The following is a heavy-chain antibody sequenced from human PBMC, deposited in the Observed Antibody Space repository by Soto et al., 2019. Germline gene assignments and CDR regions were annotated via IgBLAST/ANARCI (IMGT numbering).Heavy chain of an antibody. V-gene: IGHV3-66*01. D-gene: IGHD6-13*01. CDR1: GFTVSTYY. Sequence: GGSLILSCAASGFTVSTYYMSWVRQAPGKGLEWVSVIYSAGSADFADSVKGRFTVSRDNSKNTLFLQMSSLRAEDTAVYYCARVPSSSYHYFDYWGQGTLVTVSS. CDR2: IYSAGSA. CDR3: ARVPSSSYHYFDY. J-gene: IGHJ4*02.